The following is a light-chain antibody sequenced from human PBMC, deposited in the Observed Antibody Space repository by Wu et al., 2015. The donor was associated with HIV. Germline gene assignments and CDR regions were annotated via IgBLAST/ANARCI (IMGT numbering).Light chain of an antibody. CDR2: DAS. Sequence: EIVLTQSPATLSLSPGERATLSCRASQSVSSYLAWYQQKPGQAPRLLIYDASNRATGIPDRFSGSGSGTDFSLTISRLEPEDFAVYYCQQYGTSPLTFGGGIKVQIK. V-gene: IGKV3-20*01. J-gene: IGKJ4*01. CDR1: QSVSSY. CDR3: QQYGTSPLT.